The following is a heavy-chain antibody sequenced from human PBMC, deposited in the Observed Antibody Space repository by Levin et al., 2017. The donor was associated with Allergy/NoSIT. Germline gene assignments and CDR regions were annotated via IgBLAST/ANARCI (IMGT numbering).Heavy chain of an antibody. Sequence: SQTLSLTCAVYGGSFSGYYWSWIRQPPGKGLEWIGEINHSGSTNYNPSLKSRVTISVDTSKNQFSLKLSSVTAADTAVYYCARGRDIRSQPKLWFGLYNWFDPWGQGTLVTVSS. V-gene: IGHV4-34*01. CDR3: ARGRDIRSQPKLWFGLYNWFDP. CDR1: GGSFSGYY. CDR2: INHSGST. J-gene: IGHJ5*02. D-gene: IGHD3-10*01.